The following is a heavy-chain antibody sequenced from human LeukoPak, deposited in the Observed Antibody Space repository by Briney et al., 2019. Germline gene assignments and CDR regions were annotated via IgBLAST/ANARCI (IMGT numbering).Heavy chain of an antibody. CDR1: GFTFSDYY. CDR3: AKGHYYGSGSLDY. CDR2: FSSSATAT. V-gene: IGHV3-11*01. J-gene: IGHJ4*02. D-gene: IGHD3-10*01. Sequence: GGSLRLSCVASGFTFSDYYMSWVRQAPGKGLEWVSYFSSSATATYYAGSVKGRFTISRDNSKNTLYVQMNSLRAEDTAVYYCAKGHYYGSGSLDYWGQGTLVTVSS.